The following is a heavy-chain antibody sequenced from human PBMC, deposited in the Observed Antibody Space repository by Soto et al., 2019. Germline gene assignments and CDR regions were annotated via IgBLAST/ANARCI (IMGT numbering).Heavy chain of an antibody. V-gene: IGHV1-69*12. J-gene: IGHJ4*02. D-gene: IGHD4-17*01. CDR3: ARDDFRGYGGYGGVGY. CDR1: GGTFSSYA. Sequence: QVQLVQSGAEVKRPGSSVKVSCKASGGTFSSYAISWVRQAPGQGLEWMGGIIPIFGTANYAQKLQGRVTITGDEATSTAYRELRRLRSEDTAVDYCARDDFRGYGGYGGVGYWGKGTLVTVSS. CDR2: IIPIFGTA.